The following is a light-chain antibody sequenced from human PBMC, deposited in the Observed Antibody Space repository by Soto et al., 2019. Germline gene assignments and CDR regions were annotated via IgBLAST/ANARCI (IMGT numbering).Light chain of an antibody. J-gene: IGLJ1*01. CDR1: SSDVGGYNY. V-gene: IGLV2-14*01. CDR2: DVR. CDR3: SSYTSSSDYV. Sequence: QSALTQPASVSGSPGQSITISCTGTSSDVGGYNYVSWYQQHPGKAPKLMIYDVRNRPSGVSNRFSGSKSGNTASLTISGLQAEDEADYYCSSYTSSSDYVFGTGTKLTVL.